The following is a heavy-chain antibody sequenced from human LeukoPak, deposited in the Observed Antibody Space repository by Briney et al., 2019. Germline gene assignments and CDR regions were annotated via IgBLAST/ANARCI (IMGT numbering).Heavy chain of an antibody. J-gene: IGHJ4*02. CDR3: AKDTYGSGSYCFDY. CDR1: GFTFSNYE. CDR2: ISSSGSII. Sequence: GGSLRLSCAASGFTFSNYEMNWVRQAPGKGLEWVSYISSSGSIIYYADSVKGRFTISRDNAKNSLYLQMNSLRAEDTAVYYCAKDTYGSGSYCFDYWGQGTLVTVSS. D-gene: IGHD3-10*01. V-gene: IGHV3-48*03.